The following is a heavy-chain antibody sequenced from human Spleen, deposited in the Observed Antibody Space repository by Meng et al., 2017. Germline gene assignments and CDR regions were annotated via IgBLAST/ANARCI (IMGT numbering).Heavy chain of an antibody. J-gene: IGHJ5*02. Sequence: QVLLREPGPGLVKPSQPLSLTCTVSGDSISSGGYYWSWIRQYPGKGLEWIGYIYHSGSTYYNPSLKSRVSISLAMSENQFSLKLTSVTAADTAVFYCARANLVRGIIDTWGQGTLVTVSS. V-gene: IGHV4-31*03. CDR2: IYHSGST. CDR3: ARANLVRGIIDT. CDR1: GDSISSGGYY. D-gene: IGHD3-10*01.